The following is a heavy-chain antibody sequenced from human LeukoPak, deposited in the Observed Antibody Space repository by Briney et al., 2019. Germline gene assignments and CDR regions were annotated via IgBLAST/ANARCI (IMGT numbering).Heavy chain of an antibody. CDR1: GYTLTELS. J-gene: IGHJ3*02. CDR2: FDPEDVET. D-gene: IGHD3-16*02. CDR3: ATMYYDYVWGSYRYTRYAFDI. Sequence: ASVKISCEVSGYTLTELSMHRGRQAPGKGVGWVGGFDPEDVETNYTQKFQGRVTMTEDTSTDTAYMELSSLRSEDTAVYDCATMYYDYVWGSYRYTRYAFDIWGQGTMVTVSS. V-gene: IGHV1-24*01.